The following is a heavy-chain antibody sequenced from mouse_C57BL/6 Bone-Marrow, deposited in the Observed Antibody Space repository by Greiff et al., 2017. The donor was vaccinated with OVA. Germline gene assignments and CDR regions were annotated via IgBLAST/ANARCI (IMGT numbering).Heavy chain of an antibody. J-gene: IGHJ2*01. D-gene: IGHD1-1*01. CDR3: ARPITTSYFDY. V-gene: IGHV1-50*01. Sequence: QLQQPGAELVKPGASVKLSCKASGYTFTSYWMQWVKQRPGQGLEWIGEIDPSDSYTNYNQKFKGKATLTVDTSSSTAYMQLSSLTSEDSAVYYCARPITTSYFDYWGQGTTLTVSS. CDR1: GYTFTSYW. CDR2: IDPSDSYT.